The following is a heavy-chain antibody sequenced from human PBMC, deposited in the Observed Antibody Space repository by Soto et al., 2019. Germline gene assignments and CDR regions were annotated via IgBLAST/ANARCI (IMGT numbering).Heavy chain of an antibody. V-gene: IGHV4-31*03. D-gene: IGHD4-17*01. CDR3: AISSQSTETTSEY. CDR1: GGSISSGRYY. Sequence: QVQLQESGPGLVKPSQTLSLTCTVYGGSISSGRYYWSWIRQHPGKGLEWSGYIYYSGSTYYNPSPLGRVTISVDTSNNQFSLMLSSVTSAHKAMFYCAISSQSTETTSEYLGQGTLVTVSS. J-gene: IGHJ4*02. CDR2: IYYSGST.